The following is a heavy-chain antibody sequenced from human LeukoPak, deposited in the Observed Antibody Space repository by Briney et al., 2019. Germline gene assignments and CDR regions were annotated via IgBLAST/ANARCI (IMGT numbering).Heavy chain of an antibody. D-gene: IGHD2/OR15-2a*01. CDR2: VKSSDTST. CDR1: GFSFSDSY. Sequence: GGSLRLSCAASGFSFSDSYMSWIRQAPGQGLEWLSYVKSSDTSTFYADSVKGRFTVSRDNAKNSLYLQMNSLRAEDTAVYYCARRGNMSSHAFDIWGQGTVVTVSS. J-gene: IGHJ3*02. CDR3: ARRGNMSSHAFDI. V-gene: IGHV3-11*01.